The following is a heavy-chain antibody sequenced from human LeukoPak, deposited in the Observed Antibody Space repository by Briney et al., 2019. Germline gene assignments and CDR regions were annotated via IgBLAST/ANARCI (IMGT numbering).Heavy chain of an antibody. CDR2: INPSGGST. CDR3: ARDDYSWEGYFQH. Sequence: ASVTVSCKASGYTFTSHYMHWVRQAPGQGLEWMGIINPSGGSTSYAQKFQGRVTMTRDTSTSTVYMDLSSLRSEDTAVYYCARDDYSWEGYFQHWGQGTLVTVSS. CDR1: GYTFTSHY. D-gene: IGHD4-11*01. J-gene: IGHJ1*01. V-gene: IGHV1-46*01.